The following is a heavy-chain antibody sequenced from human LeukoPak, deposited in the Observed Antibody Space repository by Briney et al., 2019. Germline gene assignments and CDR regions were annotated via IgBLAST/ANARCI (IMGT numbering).Heavy chain of an antibody. Sequence: PGGSLRLSCAASGFTFSNAWMSWVRQAPGKGLEWVANIKQDGSEKYYVDSVKGRFTISRDNAKNSLYLQMNNLRAEDTAVYYCARDTSYSGFDPWGQGTLVTVSS. CDR3: ARDTSYSGFDP. D-gene: IGHD2-21*01. CDR2: IKQDGSEK. V-gene: IGHV3-7*01. J-gene: IGHJ5*02. CDR1: GFTFSNAW.